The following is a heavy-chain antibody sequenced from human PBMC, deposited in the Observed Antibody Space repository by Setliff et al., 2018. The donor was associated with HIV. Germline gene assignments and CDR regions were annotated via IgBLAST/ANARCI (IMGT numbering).Heavy chain of an antibody. CDR1: GYTFTSYA. Sequence: ASVKVSCKASGYTFTSYAIHWVRQAPGQRLEWMGWITVGDGNTKYSQKFQGRVTITRDTSASTAYMELTGLTSEDTAVYYCARNPTGWGYCDYWGQGTLVTVSS. V-gene: IGHV1-3*01. CDR3: ARNPTGWGYCDY. J-gene: IGHJ4*02. CDR2: ITVGDGNT. D-gene: IGHD1-26*01.